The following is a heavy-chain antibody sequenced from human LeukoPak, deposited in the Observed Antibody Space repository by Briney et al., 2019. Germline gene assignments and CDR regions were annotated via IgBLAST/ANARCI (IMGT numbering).Heavy chain of an antibody. CDR3: ARGPYYYDKFDY. J-gene: IGHJ4*02. D-gene: IGHD3-22*01. CDR1: GGSFSGYY. V-gene: IGHV4-34*01. Sequence: PSETLSLTCAVYGGSFSGYYWSWIRQPPGKGLEWIGEINHSGSTNYNPSLKSRVTISVDTFKNQFSLKLSSVTAADTAVYYCARGPYYYDKFDYWGQGTLVTVSS. CDR2: INHSGST.